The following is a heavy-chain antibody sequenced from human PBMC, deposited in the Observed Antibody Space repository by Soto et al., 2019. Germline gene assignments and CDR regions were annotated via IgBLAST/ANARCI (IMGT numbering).Heavy chain of an antibody. Sequence: QVQLQESGPGLVKPSQTLSLTCTVSGVSISSGDYYWSWIRKPPGKGLEWIGYIYYSGSTYYNPSLKSRVTITVDTSKNQFSLKLSSVTAADTAVYYCARDSFDYYYGMDVWGQGTTVTVSS. J-gene: IGHJ6*02. CDR1: GVSISSGDYY. CDR3: ARDSFDYYYGMDV. CDR2: IYYSGST. V-gene: IGHV4-30-4*01.